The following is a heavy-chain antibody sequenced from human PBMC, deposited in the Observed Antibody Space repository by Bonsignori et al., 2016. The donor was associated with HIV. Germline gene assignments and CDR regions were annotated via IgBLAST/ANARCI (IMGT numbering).Heavy chain of an antibody. D-gene: IGHD1-26*01. Sequence: VRQMPGKGLEWMGIIYPGDSDTRYSPSFQGQVIISADKSISTAYLQWGSLKASDTAMYYCARLLAIPGHDAFDIWGQGTMVTVSS. CDR3: ARLLAIPGHDAFDI. V-gene: IGHV5-51*01. CDR2: IYPGDSDT. J-gene: IGHJ3*02.